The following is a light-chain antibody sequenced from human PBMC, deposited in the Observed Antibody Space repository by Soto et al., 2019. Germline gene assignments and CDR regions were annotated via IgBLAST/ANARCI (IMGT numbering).Light chain of an antibody. CDR3: QQYENLPYS. CDR2: GGS. V-gene: IGKV1-33*01. CDR1: QEITDY. Sequence: DIQMTQSPYSLSASVGDRVSITCQASQEITDYVNWYQQKPGKAPKLLIYGGSHLEPWVPSRFSGSGSGTAVTFTISRLQPEDVGMYYCQQYENLPYSFGQGTKLEI. J-gene: IGKJ2*03.